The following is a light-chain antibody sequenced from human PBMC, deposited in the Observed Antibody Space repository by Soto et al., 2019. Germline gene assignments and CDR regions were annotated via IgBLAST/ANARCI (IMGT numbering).Light chain of an antibody. J-gene: IGLJ2*01. Sequence: QSVLTQPPSASGSRGQSVTISCTGTTSDIGGSNFVSWYQQHPGRAPKVVIYEVSKRPSGVPDRFSGYKSGNTASLTVSGLQDEDEADYYCSSFAGSNNVLFGGGTKVTVL. V-gene: IGLV2-8*01. CDR2: EVS. CDR3: SSFAGSNNVL. CDR1: TSDIGGSNF.